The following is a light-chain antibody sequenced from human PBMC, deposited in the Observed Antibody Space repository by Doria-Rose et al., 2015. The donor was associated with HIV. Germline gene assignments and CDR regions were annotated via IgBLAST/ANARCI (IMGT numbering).Light chain of an antibody. J-gene: IGKJ5*01. CDR2: DAS. CDR3: QQYGTSRGT. CDR1: QRVKSSY. Sequence: TQSPGTLSLSPGERATLSCRASQRVKSSYLAWYQQKPGQAPRLLIYDASTRATGIPDRFSGSGSGTDLPLTISRLEPEDVAVYYCQQYGTSRGTFGQGTRLEIK. V-gene: IGKV3-20*01.